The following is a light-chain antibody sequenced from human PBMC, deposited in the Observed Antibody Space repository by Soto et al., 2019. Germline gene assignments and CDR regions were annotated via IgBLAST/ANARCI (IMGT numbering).Light chain of an antibody. CDR1: SSDVGAYDY. Sequence: QSALTQPASVSGSPGQSITISCTGTSSDVGAYDYVSWYRQHPGKAPKLMIYEVSNRPSGVSHRFSGSKAGNTASLTISGLQTEDEADYYCSSYTPTSSVLFGGGTKVTVL. CDR3: SSYTPTSSVL. CDR2: EVS. J-gene: IGLJ2*01. V-gene: IGLV2-14*01.